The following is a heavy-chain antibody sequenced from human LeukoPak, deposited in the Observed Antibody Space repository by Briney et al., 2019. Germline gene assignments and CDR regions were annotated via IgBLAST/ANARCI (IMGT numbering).Heavy chain of an antibody. Sequence: TGGSLRLSCAASGFTFSSYGMHWVRQAPGKGLEWVAFIRYDGSNKYYADSVKGRFTISRDNSKNTLYLQMNSLRAEDTAVYYCAKLARAAADPPSDYWGQGTLVTVSS. CDR2: IRYDGSNK. D-gene: IGHD6-13*01. J-gene: IGHJ4*02. V-gene: IGHV3-30*02. CDR1: GFTFSSYG. CDR3: AKLARAAADPPSDY.